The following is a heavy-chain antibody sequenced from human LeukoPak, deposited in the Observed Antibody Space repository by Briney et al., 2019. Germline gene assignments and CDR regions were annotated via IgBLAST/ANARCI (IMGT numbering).Heavy chain of an antibody. J-gene: IGHJ4*02. CDR1: GFTVSSNY. CDR2: IYSGGST. CDR3: ARAPTGTFFDY. V-gene: IGHV3-53*01. Sequence: GGSLRLSCAASGFTVSSNYMSWVRQAPGKGLEWVSVIYSGGSTYYADSVKGRFTISRDNVKNSLYLQINSLRAEDTAVYYCARAPTGTFFDYWGQGTLVTVSS. D-gene: IGHD1-1*01.